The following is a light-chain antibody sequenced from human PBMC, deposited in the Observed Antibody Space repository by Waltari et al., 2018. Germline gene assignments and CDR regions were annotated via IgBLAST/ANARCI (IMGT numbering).Light chain of an antibody. CDR3: CSYAGSYTWV. Sequence: QSALTQPRSVSGSPGQSVTISCTGASSDIGGYNYVSWYQQHPGKAPKLMIYDVSKRPSWVSYRFSGSKSRNTASLTISGLQAEDETDYYCCSYAGSYTWVFGGGTKLTVL. J-gene: IGLJ3*02. V-gene: IGLV2-11*01. CDR2: DVS. CDR1: SSDIGGYNY.